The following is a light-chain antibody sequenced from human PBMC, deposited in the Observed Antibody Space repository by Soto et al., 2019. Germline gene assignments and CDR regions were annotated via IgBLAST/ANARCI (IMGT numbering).Light chain of an antibody. CDR3: AAWDDSLYGVV. CDR2: NNL. Sequence: QSVLTQPPSVSGAPGQRVTISCTGSSSNFGAGYEVHWYKQLPGAAPTLVIFNNLNRPSGVPERFSGSKSGTSASLVISGLQAEDEADYYCAAWDDSLYGVVFGGGTKLTVL. J-gene: IGLJ2*01. CDR1: SSNFGAGYE. V-gene: IGLV1-40*01.